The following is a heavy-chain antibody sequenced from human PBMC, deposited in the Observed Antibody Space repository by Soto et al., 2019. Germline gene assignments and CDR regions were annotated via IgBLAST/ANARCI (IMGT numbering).Heavy chain of an antibody. CDR3: ARDRDFGGNEQGY. D-gene: IGHD1-26*01. J-gene: IGHJ4*02. V-gene: IGHV3-74*01. CDR1: GFTFSNYW. Sequence: EVPLVESGGGLVQPGGSLRLSCAASGFTFSNYWMHWVRQAPGMGLVWVSRINSDGSYTSYADSVKGRYTISRDNPKSTLYLQMNSLRAEDTAIYYCARDRDFGGNEQGYWGQGTLVTVSS. CDR2: INSDGSYT.